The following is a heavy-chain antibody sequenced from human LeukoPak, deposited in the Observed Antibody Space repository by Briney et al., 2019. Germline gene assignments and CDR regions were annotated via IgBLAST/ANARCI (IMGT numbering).Heavy chain of an antibody. D-gene: IGHD2-2*01. CDR3: AKDWAHPRIVVVPGPDY. CDR2: ISYDGSNK. J-gene: IGHJ4*02. Sequence: PPGRSLTLSCAASGFTFSSYGMRWVRHAPGEGLGWVAVISYDGSNKYYADSVKGRFTISRDNSKNTLYLQMNSLRAEDTAVYYCAKDWAHPRIVVVPGPDYWGEGTLVTVSS. V-gene: IGHV3-30*18. CDR1: GFTFSSYG.